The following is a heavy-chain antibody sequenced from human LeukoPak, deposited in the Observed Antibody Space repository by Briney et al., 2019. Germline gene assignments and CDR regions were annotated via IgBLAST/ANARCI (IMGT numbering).Heavy chain of an antibody. Sequence: SETLSLTCAVYGGSFSGYYWSWIRQPPGKGLEWIGEINHSGNTNYNPSLKSRVTISVDTSKNQFSLRLTSVTAADTAVYYCARNHFDWLPSGFAPWGQGTLVTVSS. CDR3: ARNHFDWLPSGFAP. J-gene: IGHJ5*02. CDR1: GGSFSGYY. CDR2: INHSGNT. V-gene: IGHV4-34*01. D-gene: IGHD3-9*01.